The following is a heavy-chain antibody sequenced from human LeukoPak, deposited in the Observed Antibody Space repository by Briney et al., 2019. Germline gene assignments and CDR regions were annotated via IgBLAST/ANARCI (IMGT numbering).Heavy chain of an antibody. V-gene: IGHV3-23*01. CDR1: GITFSDFY. CDR2: IRDSGLGT. CDR3: ARDGRLTSFDY. Sequence: GGSLRLSCVTSGITFSDFYMSWVRQAPGKGLEWVSAIRDSGLGTYYADSVRGRFTISRDNSKNTLFLQMSNLSSDDTAVYYCARDGRLTSFDYWGQGTLVTVSS. J-gene: IGHJ4*02. D-gene: IGHD4/OR15-4a*01.